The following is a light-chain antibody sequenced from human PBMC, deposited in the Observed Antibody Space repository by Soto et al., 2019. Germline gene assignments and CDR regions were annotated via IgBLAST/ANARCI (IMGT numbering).Light chain of an antibody. CDR1: SSDVGGYNY. CDR3: SSDTSSSTLCV. Sequence: QSALTQPASVSGSPGQSITISCTGTSSDVGGYNYVSWYQQHPGKAPKLMIYEVSNRPTGVSNRFSGSKSGNTASLTISGLQDEDEADYYCSSDTSSSTLCVFGTGTKLTVL. V-gene: IGLV2-14*01. CDR2: EVS. J-gene: IGLJ1*01.